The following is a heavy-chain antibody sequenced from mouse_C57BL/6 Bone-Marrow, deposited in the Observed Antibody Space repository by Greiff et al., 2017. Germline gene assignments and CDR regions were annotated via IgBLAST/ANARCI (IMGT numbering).Heavy chain of an antibody. CDR1: GYTFTSYT. J-gene: IGHJ2*01. D-gene: IGHD1-1*01. V-gene: IGHV1-4*01. CDR2: INPSSGYT. CDR3: ASFPRGSSYYY. Sequence: QVQLKQSGAELARPGASVKMSCKASGYTFTSYTMHWVKQRPGQGLEWIGYINPSSGYTKYNQKFKDKATLTADKSSSTAYMQLSSLTSEDSAVYYCASFPRGSSYYYWGQGTTLTVSS.